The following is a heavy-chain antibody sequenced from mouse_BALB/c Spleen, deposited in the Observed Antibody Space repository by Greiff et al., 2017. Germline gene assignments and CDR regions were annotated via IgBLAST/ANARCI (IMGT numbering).Heavy chain of an antibody. J-gene: IGHJ1*01. V-gene: IGHV3-2*02. CDR3: AREDGSSYGYFDV. D-gene: IGHD1-1*01. CDR1: GYSITSDYA. Sequence: EVKLLESGPGLVKPSQSLSLTCTVTGYSITSDYAWNWIRQFPGNKLEWMGYISYSGSTSYNPSLKSRISITRDTSKNQFFLQLNSVTTEDTATYYCAREDGSSYGYFDVWGAGTTVTVSS. CDR2: ISYSGST.